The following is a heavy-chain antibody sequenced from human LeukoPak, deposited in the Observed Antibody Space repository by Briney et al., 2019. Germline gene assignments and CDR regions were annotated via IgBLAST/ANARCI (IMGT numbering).Heavy chain of an antibody. V-gene: IGHV4-59*08. CDR2: IYYSGST. CDR3: ARHQAVAGTVPFDY. D-gene: IGHD6-19*01. CDR1: GGSISSYY. J-gene: IGHJ4*02. Sequence: SETLSLTCTVSGGSISSYYWSWIRQPPGKGLEWIGYIYYSGSTNYNPSLKSRVTISVDTSKNQFSLKLSSVTAADTAVYYYARHQAVAGTVPFDYWGQGTLVTVSS.